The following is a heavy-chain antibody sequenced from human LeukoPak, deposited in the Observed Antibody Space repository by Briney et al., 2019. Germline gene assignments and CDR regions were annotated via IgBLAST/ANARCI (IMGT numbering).Heavy chain of an antibody. J-gene: IGHJ4*02. CDR3: TRGAGWLIDY. D-gene: IGHD3-16*01. Sequence: SETLSLTCTVSGGSISSYFWSWIRQPPGKGLEWIGYIYYSGSTNYNPSLKSRVTISVDTSKNHFSLKLNSVTTADTAVYYCTRGAGWLIDYWGQGILVTVSS. V-gene: IGHV4-59*01. CDR2: IYYSGST. CDR1: GGSISSYF.